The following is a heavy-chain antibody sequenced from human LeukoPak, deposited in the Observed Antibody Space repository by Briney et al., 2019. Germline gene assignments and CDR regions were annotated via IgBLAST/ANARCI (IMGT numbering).Heavy chain of an antibody. V-gene: IGHV3-30*02. CDR3: AKDRCSNGIGCYYYYMDV. D-gene: IGHD2-8*01. CDR2: IQNDGSNE. CDR1: GFTFSNYE. J-gene: IGHJ6*03. Sequence: GGSLRLSCAASGFTFSNYEMNWVRQAPGKGLEWVAYIQNDGSNEQYADSVKGRFSISRDSSKSILYLQMNSLRAEDTAVYYCAKDRCSNGIGCYYYYMDVWGKGTTVTISS.